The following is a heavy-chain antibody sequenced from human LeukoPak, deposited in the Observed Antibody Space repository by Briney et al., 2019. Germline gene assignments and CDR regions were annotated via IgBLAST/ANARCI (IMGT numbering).Heavy chain of an antibody. CDR2: IYYSGST. Sequence: KASETLSLTCTVSGGSISSGGYYWSWIRQHPGKGLEWIGYIYYSGSTYYNPSLKSRVTISVDTSKNQFSLKLSSVTAADTAVYYCALLTPDWGLYYYMDVWGKGTTVTVSS. CDR3: ALLTPDWGLYYYMDV. V-gene: IGHV4-31*03. CDR1: GGSISSGGYY. J-gene: IGHJ6*03. D-gene: IGHD3-16*01.